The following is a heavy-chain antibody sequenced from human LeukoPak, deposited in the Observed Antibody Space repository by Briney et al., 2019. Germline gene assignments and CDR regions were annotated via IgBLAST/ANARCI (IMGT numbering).Heavy chain of an antibody. V-gene: IGHV4-59*08. Sequence: WDTLSLTCTVSGGSVSRYYWSWIRQPPGKGLEWIGYIYYSGSTSYNPSLKSRVTISVDTSKNQFSLKLSSVTAADTAVYYCARLSTSWFFDYWGQGTLVTVSS. D-gene: IGHD6-13*01. CDR2: IYYSGST. J-gene: IGHJ4*02. CDR3: ARLSTSWFFDY. CDR1: GGSVSRYY.